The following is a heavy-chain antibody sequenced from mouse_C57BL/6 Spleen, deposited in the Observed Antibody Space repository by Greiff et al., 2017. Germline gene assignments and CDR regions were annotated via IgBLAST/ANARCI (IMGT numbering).Heavy chain of an antibody. J-gene: IGHJ4*01. V-gene: IGHV1-54*01. CDR2: INPGSGGT. Sequence: QVQLKESGAELVRPGTSVKVSCKASGYAFTNYLMEWVKQRPGQGLEWIGGINPGSGGTNYNEKFKGKATLTADKSSSTAYMQLSSLTSEDSAVYFCARHQYDAMDYWGKGTSVTVSS. CDR1: GYAFTNYL. CDR3: ARHQYDAMDY.